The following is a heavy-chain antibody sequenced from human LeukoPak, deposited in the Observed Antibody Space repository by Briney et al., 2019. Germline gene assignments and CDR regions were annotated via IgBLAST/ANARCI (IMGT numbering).Heavy chain of an antibody. D-gene: IGHD6-6*01. CDR3: ARDTGIAAQPLDY. CDR1: GGSISSGDYY. J-gene: IGHJ4*02. CDR2: IYYSGST. V-gene: IGHV4-30-4*08. Sequence: SETLSLTCTVSGGSISSGDYYWSWIRQPPGKGLEWIGYIYYSGSTYYNPSLKSRVTISVDTSKNQFSLKLSSVTAADTAVYYCARDTGIAAQPLDYWGQGTLVTVSS.